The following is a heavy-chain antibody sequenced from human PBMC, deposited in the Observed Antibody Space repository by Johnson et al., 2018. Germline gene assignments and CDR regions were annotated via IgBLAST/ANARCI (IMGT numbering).Heavy chain of an antibody. CDR2: INHSGST. CDR3: AGAKGGGLGGPATYYYYYMDV. CDR1: GGSFSGYY. Sequence: QVQLQQWGAGLLKPSETLSLTCAVYGGSFSGYYWSWIRQPPGKGLEWIGEINHSGSTNYNPSLKSRVTISVDTSKNQFSLKLSSVTAADAAVYYCAGAKGGGLGGPATYYYYYMDVWGKGTTVTVSS. J-gene: IGHJ6*03. V-gene: IGHV4-34*01. D-gene: IGHD1-26*01.